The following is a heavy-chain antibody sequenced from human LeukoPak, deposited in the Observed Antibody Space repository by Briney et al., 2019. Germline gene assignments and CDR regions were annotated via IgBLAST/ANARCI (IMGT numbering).Heavy chain of an antibody. CDR3: ATVAGAY. D-gene: IGHD6-19*01. CDR1: GYTLTDLS. CDR2: FDPEDGEI. V-gene: IGHV1-24*01. Sequence: ASVKVSCKLSGYTLTDLSIHWVRQAPGKGLEWMGGFDPEDGEIVYAQKFQGRVTMTEDTSTDTAYMELSSLKSEDTAVYYCATVAGAYWGQGTLVTVSS. J-gene: IGHJ4*02.